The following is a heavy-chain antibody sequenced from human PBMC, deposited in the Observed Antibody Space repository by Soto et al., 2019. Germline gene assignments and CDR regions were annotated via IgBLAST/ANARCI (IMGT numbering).Heavy chain of an antibody. CDR2: INPNSGGT. V-gene: IGHV1-2*04. Sequence: ASVKVSCKASGYTFTGYYMHWVRQAPGQGLEWMGWINPNSGGTNYAQKFQGWVTMTRDTSISTAYMELSRLRSDDTAVYYCARAREYSSSSGAFDIWGQGTMVTVS. D-gene: IGHD6-13*01. J-gene: IGHJ3*02. CDR3: ARAREYSSSSGAFDI. CDR1: GYTFTGYY.